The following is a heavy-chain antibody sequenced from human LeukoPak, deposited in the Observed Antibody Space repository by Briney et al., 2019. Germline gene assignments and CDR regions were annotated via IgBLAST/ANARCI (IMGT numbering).Heavy chain of an antibody. Sequence: SQTLSLTCTVSGGSISSGSYYWSWIRQPAGKGLEWIGRIYTSGSTNYNPSLKSRVTISVDTSKNQFSLKLSSVTAADTAVYYCAREWIAAVGGENYFDYWGQGTLVTVSS. J-gene: IGHJ4*02. V-gene: IGHV4-61*02. CDR3: AREWIAAVGGENYFDY. D-gene: IGHD6-13*01. CDR1: GGSISSGSYY. CDR2: IYTSGST.